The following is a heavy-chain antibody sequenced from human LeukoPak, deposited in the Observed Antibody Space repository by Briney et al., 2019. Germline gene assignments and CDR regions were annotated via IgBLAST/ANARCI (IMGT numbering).Heavy chain of an antibody. V-gene: IGHV1-46*01. J-gene: IGHJ4*02. CDR3: ARVGNGVLMVYSPPDY. Sequence: ASVKVSCKASGYTFTSYYMHWVRQAPGQGLEWMGIINPSGGSTSYAQKFQGRVTMTRDMSTSTVYMELSSLRSEDTAVYYCARVGNGVLMVYSPPDYRGQGTLVTVSS. D-gene: IGHD2-8*01. CDR1: GYTFTSYY. CDR2: INPSGGST.